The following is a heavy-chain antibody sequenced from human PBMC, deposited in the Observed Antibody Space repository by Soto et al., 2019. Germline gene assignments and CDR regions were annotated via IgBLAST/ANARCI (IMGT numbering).Heavy chain of an antibody. V-gene: IGHV3-23*01. CDR3: GNDTVGAPVFWYFEF. J-gene: IGHJ2*01. CDR2: ISDSGSRTTT. D-gene: IGHD1-26*01. Sequence: GVSQTLSCASSGFTVRSYARSWVRPAPGKGLEGVSAISDSGSRTTTYYADSVKGRFTISRDNSKNTLYLQMHSLRAEDTALYYCGNDTVGAPVFWYFEFWGRGTLVTVSS. CDR1: GFTVRSYA.